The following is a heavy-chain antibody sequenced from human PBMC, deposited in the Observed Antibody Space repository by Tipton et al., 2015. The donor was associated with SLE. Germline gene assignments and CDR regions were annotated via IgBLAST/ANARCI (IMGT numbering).Heavy chain of an antibody. CDR2: IYSGGSST. Sequence: GSLRLSCAASGFTFSSYAMSWVRQAPGKGLEWVSVIYSGGSSTYYADSVKGRFTISRDNSKNTLYLQMNSLRAEDTAVYYCAKGGQPEAFDIWGQGTMVTVSS. V-gene: IGHV3-23*03. CDR3: AKGGQPEAFDI. D-gene: IGHD3-16*01. CDR1: GFTFSSYA. J-gene: IGHJ3*02.